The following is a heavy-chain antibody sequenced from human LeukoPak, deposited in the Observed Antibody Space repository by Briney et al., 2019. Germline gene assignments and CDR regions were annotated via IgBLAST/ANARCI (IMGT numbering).Heavy chain of an antibody. Sequence: GGSPRLSCAASGFTFDDYAMHWVRQAPGKGQEWVSGISWNSGSIGYADSVKGRFTISRDNAKNSLYLQMNSLRAEDMALYYCAKGYCSSTSCRFDYWGQGALVTVSS. J-gene: IGHJ4*02. CDR1: GFTFDDYA. CDR2: ISWNSGSI. CDR3: AKGYCSSTSCRFDY. D-gene: IGHD2-2*01. V-gene: IGHV3-9*03.